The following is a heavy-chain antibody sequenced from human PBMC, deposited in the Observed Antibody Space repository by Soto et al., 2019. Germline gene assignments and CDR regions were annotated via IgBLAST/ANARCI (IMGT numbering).Heavy chain of an antibody. CDR2: IYYSGST. V-gene: IGHV4-59*08. CDR3: ARVVAASSGGFDWFDP. Sequence: SETLSLTCTVSGGSISSYYWSWIRQPPGRGLEWIGYIYYSGSTNYNPSLKSRVTISVDTSKNQFSLKLSSVTAADTAAYYCARVVAASSGGFDWFDPWGQGTLVTVSS. D-gene: IGHD2-15*01. J-gene: IGHJ5*02. CDR1: GGSISSYY.